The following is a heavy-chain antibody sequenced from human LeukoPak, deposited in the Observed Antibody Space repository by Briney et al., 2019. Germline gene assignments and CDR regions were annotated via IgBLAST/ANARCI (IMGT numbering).Heavy chain of an antibody. CDR3: ANYCSSSSCHIRRAFDI. CDR1: GGSISSGDYY. CDR2: IYYSGST. D-gene: IGHD2-2*02. V-gene: IGHV4-39*01. Sequence: ASQTLSLTCTVSGGSISSGDYYWSWIRQPPGKGLEWIGTIYYSGSTYYSPSLKSRVAISVDTSKNQFSLKLSSVTAADTAVYYCANYCSSSSCHIRRAFDIWGQGTMVTVSS. J-gene: IGHJ3*02.